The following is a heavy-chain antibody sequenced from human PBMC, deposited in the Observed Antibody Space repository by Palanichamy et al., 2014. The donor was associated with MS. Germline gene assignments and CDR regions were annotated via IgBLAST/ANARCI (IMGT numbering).Heavy chain of an antibody. D-gene: IGHD3-10*01. CDR3: ARVGRGFDY. J-gene: IGHJ4*02. Sequence: QVQLQESGPGLVKPSQTLSLTCTVSGGSIGSGGYFWSWVRQRPGKGLEWIAYISHSGSTDYNPSLQSRLTISLDTSKNHFSLNLNSVIAADTAVYYCARVGRGFDYWGQGTPVTVSS. CDR1: GGSIGSGGYF. CDR2: ISHSGST. V-gene: IGHV4-31*03.